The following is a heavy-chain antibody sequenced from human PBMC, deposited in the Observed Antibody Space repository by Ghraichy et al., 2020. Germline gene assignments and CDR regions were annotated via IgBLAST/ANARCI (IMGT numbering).Heavy chain of an antibody. CDR3: ARSGRGSHDVFDI. CDR2: IYYSGGT. CDR1: GGSISSYY. J-gene: IGHJ3*02. V-gene: IGHV4-59*01. D-gene: IGHD3-16*01. Sequence: SETLSLTCTVSGGSISSYYWSWIRQPPGKGLEWIGYIYYSGGTNYNPSLKSRVTISVDTSKNQFSLKLSSVTAADTAVYYCARSGRGSHDVFDIWGQGKMVTVPS.